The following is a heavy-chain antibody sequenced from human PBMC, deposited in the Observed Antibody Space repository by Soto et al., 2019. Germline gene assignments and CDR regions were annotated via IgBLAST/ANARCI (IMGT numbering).Heavy chain of an antibody. CDR2: VSHDGRNT. V-gene: IGHV3-30*18. CDR1: GFTFSDYA. Sequence: VQLVESGGGVLQRGRSLRLSCPASGFTFSDYAMHWVRHAPGKGLDGVAVVSHDGRNTHYADSVKGRFTISRDSSKNTVSLEMTSLRAEDTAVYYCAKGGRQWLVTSDFNYWGQGALVTVSS. D-gene: IGHD6-19*01. CDR3: AKGGRQWLVTSDFNY. J-gene: IGHJ4*02.